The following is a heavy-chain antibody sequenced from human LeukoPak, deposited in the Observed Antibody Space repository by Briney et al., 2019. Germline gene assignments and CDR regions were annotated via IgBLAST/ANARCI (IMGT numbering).Heavy chain of an antibody. D-gene: IGHD6-13*01. CDR1: DGSFSGYY. V-gene: IGHV4-34*01. CDR3: ARDIISSWYGGSYNWFDP. J-gene: IGHJ5*02. Sequence: SETLSLTCAVYDGSFSGYYWSWIRQPPGKGLEWIGEINHSGSTKYNPSLKSRVTMSVDTSKNQFSLKLSSVTAADTAVYYCARDIISSWYGGSYNWFDPWGQGTLVTVSS. CDR2: INHSGST.